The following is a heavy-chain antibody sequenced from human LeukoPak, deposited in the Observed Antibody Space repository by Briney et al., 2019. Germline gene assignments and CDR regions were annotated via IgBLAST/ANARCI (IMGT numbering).Heavy chain of an antibody. CDR3: ARGIKYYYGMDV. D-gene: IGHD3-10*01. CDR1: GFTFSSYN. V-gene: IGHV3-48*02. J-gene: IGHJ6*02. CDR2: ISSSSSTI. Sequence: PGGSLRLSCAASGFTFSSYNMNWVRQAPGKGLEWVSSISSSSSTIYYADSVKGRFTISRDNAKNSLYLQMNSLRDEDTAVYYCARGIKYYYGMDVWGQGTAVTVSS.